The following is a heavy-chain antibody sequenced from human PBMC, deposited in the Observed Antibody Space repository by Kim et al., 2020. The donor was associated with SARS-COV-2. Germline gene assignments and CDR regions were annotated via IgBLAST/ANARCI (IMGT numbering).Heavy chain of an antibody. Sequence: GGSLRLSCVASGFTFSGSAIHWVRQAPGKGLEWVGRVGKKDNNYATEYLGSVKGRFTISRDDSNKMAFLQMSSLKTDDTAVYLCTRQRVWVAVGGTQDHHYCGMDIWGQGTTVTVSS. V-gene: IGHV3-73*01. CDR2: VGKKDNNYAT. D-gene: IGHD6-19*01. CDR3: TRQRVWVAVGGTQDHHYCGMDI. CDR1: GFTFSGSA. J-gene: IGHJ6*02.